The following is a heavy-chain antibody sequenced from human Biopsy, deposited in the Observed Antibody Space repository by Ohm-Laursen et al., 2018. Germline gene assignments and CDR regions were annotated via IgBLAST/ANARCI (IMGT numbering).Heavy chain of an antibody. V-gene: IGHV1-18*04. CDR3: ARVFGGAYYSYAFDI. CDR1: DYTFYSYG. J-gene: IGHJ3*02. Sequence: GPSVKVSCKASDYTFYSYGITWVRRAPGQGLEWMGWITADEKNSAPKFQGRVTMTTDMSTSTAYMELRGLKSDDTAVYYCARVFGGAYYSYAFDIWGQGTLVIVSS. D-gene: IGHD1-26*01. CDR2: ITADEK.